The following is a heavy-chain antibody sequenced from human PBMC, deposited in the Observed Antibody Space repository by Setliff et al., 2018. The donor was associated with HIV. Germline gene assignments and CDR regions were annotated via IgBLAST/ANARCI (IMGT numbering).Heavy chain of an antibody. CDR1: GGAFTSYA. D-gene: IGHD4-17*01. Sequence: SVKVSCKASGGAFTSYAFSWVRQAPGQGLEWMGRIIPVYHTTDYAPQFQGRVTITADKSTSTVYMDLSNLRSDDTATYYCAPDFGDNWLDPWGQGTLVTVSS. V-gene: IGHV1-69*06. CDR3: APDFGDNWLDP. J-gene: IGHJ5*02. CDR2: IIPVYHTT.